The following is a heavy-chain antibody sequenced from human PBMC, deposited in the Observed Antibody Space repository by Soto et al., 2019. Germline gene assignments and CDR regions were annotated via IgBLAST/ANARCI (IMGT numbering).Heavy chain of an antibody. CDR1: ELCLSQCS. CDR3: AMVHSQARYTDF. D-gene: IGHD1-1*01. J-gene: IGHJ4*02. CDR2: IKQDGSQN. Sequence: RTLKLCSAAYELCLSQCSIRWVGQAPGKGLEWVANIKQDGSQNYYVDSVKGRFTTSRDNTKNSFYLQMNSLRAEDTAVYYFAMVHSQARYTDFRGPGTFVT. V-gene: IGHV3-7*01.